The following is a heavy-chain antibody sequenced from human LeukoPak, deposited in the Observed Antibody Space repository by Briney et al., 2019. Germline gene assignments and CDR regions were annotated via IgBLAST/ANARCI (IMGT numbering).Heavy chain of an antibody. CDR2: IYHSGGT. CDR3: TRGYCSGGSCYSVDYFDY. CDR1: GGSISSGGYS. J-gene: IGHJ4*02. D-gene: IGHD2-15*01. V-gene: IGHV4-30-2*01. Sequence: SQTLSLTCAVSGGSISSGGYSWSWIRQPPGKGLEWIGYIYHSGGTYYNPSLKSRVTISVDRSKNQFSLKLSSVTAADTAVYYCTRGYCSGGSCYSVDYFDYWGQGPLVTVSS.